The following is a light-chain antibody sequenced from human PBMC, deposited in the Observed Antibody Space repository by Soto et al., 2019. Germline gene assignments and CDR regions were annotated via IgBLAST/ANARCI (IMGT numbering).Light chain of an antibody. CDR1: QNVNNNY. V-gene: IGKV3-20*01. CDR3: QQYGASPWT. J-gene: IGKJ1*01. Sequence: EIVLTQSPGTLSLSPGERAILSCRASQNVNNNYLAWYQQKPGQSPRLLIYGASSRATGIPDRFSGSGSGTDCTRTISRLEPEDFVVYFCQQYGASPWTFGQGTKVEIK. CDR2: GAS.